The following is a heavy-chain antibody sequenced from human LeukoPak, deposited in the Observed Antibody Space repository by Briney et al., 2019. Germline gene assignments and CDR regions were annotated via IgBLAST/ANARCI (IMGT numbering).Heavy chain of an antibody. V-gene: IGHV4-59*01. Sequence: SETLSLNCTVSGGSISSYYWSWIRQPPGKGLEWLGYTYYSGSTNYNPSLKSRVTISVDTSKNQFSLKLSSVTAADTAFYYCARNPRGFGKYYFDYWGQGMLVTVSS. CDR2: TYYSGST. CDR3: ARNPRGFGKYYFDY. CDR1: GGSISSYY. D-gene: IGHD3-22*01. J-gene: IGHJ4*02.